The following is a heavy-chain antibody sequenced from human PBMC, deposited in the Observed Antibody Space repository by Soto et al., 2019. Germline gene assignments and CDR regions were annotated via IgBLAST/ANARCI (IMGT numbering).Heavy chain of an antibody. Sequence: SVKVSCKASGGTFSSYAISWVRQAPGQGLEWMGRIIPIFGTANYAQKFQGRVTITADESTSTAYMELSSLRSEDTAVYYCARELVGATDYYYGMDVWGQGTTVTVSS. CDR3: ARELVGATDYYYGMDV. D-gene: IGHD1-26*01. CDR2: IIPIFGTA. V-gene: IGHV1-69*13. J-gene: IGHJ6*02. CDR1: GGTFSSYA.